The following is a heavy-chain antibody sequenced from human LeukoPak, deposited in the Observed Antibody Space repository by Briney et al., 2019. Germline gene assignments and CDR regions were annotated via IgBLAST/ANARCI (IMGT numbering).Heavy chain of an antibody. CDR1: GFTFSSYG. Sequence: GRSLRLSCAASGFTFSSYGMHWVRQAPGKGLEWVAVIWYDGSNKYYADSVKGRFTISRDNSKNTLYLQMNSLRAEDTAVYYCARDCTNVDGDNWFDPWGQGTLVTVS. CDR2: IWYDGSNK. D-gene: IGHD2-8*01. J-gene: IGHJ5*02. V-gene: IGHV3-33*08. CDR3: ARDCTNVDGDNWFDP.